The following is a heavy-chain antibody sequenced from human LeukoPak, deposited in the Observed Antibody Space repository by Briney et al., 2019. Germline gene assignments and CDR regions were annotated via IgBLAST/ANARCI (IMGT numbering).Heavy chain of an antibody. Sequence: GGSLRLSCAASGFTFSNAWMSWVRQAPGKGLEWVANIKQDGSEKYYVDSVKGRFTISRDNAKNSLYLQMNSLRAEDTAVYYCAKDGLLRYFDWLPGHWGQGTLVTVSS. CDR3: AKDGLLRYFDWLPGH. D-gene: IGHD3-9*01. J-gene: IGHJ4*02. CDR1: GFTFSNAW. CDR2: IKQDGSEK. V-gene: IGHV3-7*03.